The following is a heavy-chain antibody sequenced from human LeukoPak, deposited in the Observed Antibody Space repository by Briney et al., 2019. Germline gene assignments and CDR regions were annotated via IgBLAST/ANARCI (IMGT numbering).Heavy chain of an antibody. CDR2: IIPILGIA. Sequence: GASVKVSCKASGGTXSSYAISWVRQAPGQGLEWMGRIIPILGIANYAQKFQGRVTITADKSTSTAYMELSSLRSEDTAVYYCANDMVPRPNWFDPWGQGTLVTVSS. CDR3: ANDMVPRPNWFDP. D-gene: IGHD3-10*01. CDR1: GGTXSSYA. J-gene: IGHJ5*02. V-gene: IGHV1-69*04.